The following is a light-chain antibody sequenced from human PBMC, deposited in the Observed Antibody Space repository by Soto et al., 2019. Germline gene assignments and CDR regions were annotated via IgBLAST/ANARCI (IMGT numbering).Light chain of an antibody. J-gene: IGKJ4*01. CDR1: QSIDSF. V-gene: IGKV3-11*01. CDR2: DPS. Sequence: IVLTQSPATLSLSPGDRATLSCRASQSIDSFLAWYQQKPGQSPRLLVFDPSNRATGIPARFSGSGSGTDFTLTISGLEPEDFAVYYCQQRSDWLTFGGGTKVEIK. CDR3: QQRSDWLT.